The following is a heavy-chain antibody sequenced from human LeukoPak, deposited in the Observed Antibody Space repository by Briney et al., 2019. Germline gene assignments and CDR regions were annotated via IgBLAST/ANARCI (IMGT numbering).Heavy chain of an antibody. CDR2: ISSSGSTI. J-gene: IGHJ5*02. CDR3: ASRYSSSWGTDWFDP. Sequence: GGSLRLSCAASGFTFSSYEMNWVRQAPGKGLEWVSYISSSGSTIYYADSVKGRFTISRDNAKNSLYLQMNSLRAEDTAVYCCASRYSSSWGTDWFDPWGQGTLVTVSS. CDR1: GFTFSSYE. D-gene: IGHD6-13*01. V-gene: IGHV3-48*03.